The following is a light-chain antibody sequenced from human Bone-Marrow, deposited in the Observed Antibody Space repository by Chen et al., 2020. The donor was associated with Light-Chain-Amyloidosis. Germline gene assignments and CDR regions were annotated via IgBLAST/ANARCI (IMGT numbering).Light chain of an antibody. CDR3: QSADSSGTYEVI. V-gene: IGLV3-25*03. J-gene: IGLJ2*01. Sequence: SYALTQPPSVSVSPGQPARITYSGDDLQTKYAAWYQQKPGQAPVLVITRDTERPSGISARVAGSSSGTTATLTISGVQAEDEADYHCQSADSSGTYEVIFGGGTKRTVL. CDR1: DLQTKY. CDR2: RDT.